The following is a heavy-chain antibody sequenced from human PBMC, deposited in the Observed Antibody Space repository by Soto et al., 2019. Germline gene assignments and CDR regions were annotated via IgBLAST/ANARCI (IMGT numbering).Heavy chain of an antibody. CDR2: INWNGGST. V-gene: IGHV3-20*04. CDR1: GFTFDDYG. D-gene: IGHD3-10*01. Sequence: EVQLVESGGGVVRPGGSLRLSCAASGFTFDDYGMSWVRQAPGKGLEWVSGINWNGGSTGYADSVKGRFTISRDNAKNSLYLQRNSLRAEDTALYYCARDSRAYGSGSYYNGDYYYGMDVWGQGTTVTVSS. CDR3: ARDSRAYGSGSYYNGDYYYGMDV. J-gene: IGHJ6*02.